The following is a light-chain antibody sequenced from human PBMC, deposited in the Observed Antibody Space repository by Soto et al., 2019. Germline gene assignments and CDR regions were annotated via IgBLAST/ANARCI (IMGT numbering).Light chain of an antibody. Sequence: QSALTQPASVSGSPGQSIAISCTGTSNDIGAYRFVSWYQQHPGKAPKLIIYDVNSRPSGVSDRFSGSKSGNTASLAISGLHADDESDYYCSSYTRSTTLVFGGGTKLTVL. CDR1: SNDIGAYRF. CDR2: DVN. J-gene: IGLJ2*01. V-gene: IGLV2-14*01. CDR3: SSYTRSTTLV.